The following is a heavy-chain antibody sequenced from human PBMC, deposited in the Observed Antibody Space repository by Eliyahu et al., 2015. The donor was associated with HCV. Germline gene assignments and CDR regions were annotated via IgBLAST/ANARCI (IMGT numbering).Heavy chain of an antibody. D-gene: IGHD3-22*01. CDR2: IKKDGSEE. V-gene: IGHV3-7*04. CDR1: GFTFSXYW. Sequence: HLVESGGTLVQPGGSLRXSCXTSGFTFSXYWMIWVRQAPGKGLEWVANIKKDGSEENXXDSVRXRFTISRDNAEKSVSLQMNSLRAEDTAVYYCARAFIWQDSGFRHLDYXGQGTQVTVSS. CDR3: ARAFIWQDSGFRHLDY. J-gene: IGHJ4*02.